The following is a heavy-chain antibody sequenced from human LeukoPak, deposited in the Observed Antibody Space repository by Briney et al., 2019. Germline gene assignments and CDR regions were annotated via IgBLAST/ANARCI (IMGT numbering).Heavy chain of an antibody. V-gene: IGHV1-18*01. CDR3: ARTSPQLWGSYFDY. J-gene: IGHJ4*02. D-gene: IGHD3-16*01. CDR2: ISAYNGNT. CDR1: GYTFTSYG. Sequence: VKVSCKASGYTFTSYGISWVRQAPGQGLEWMGWISAYNGNTNYAQKLQGRVTMTTDTSTSTAYMELRSLRSDDTAVYYCARTSPQLWGSYFDYWGQGTLVTVSS.